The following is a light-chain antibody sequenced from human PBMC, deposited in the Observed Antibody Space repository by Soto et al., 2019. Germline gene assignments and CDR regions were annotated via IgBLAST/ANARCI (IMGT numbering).Light chain of an antibody. V-gene: IGLV2-14*01. CDR1: SSDIGTYNS. Sequence: QSALTQPASVSGSPGQSITISCTGTSSDIGTYNSVSWYQHHPGKAPKLIIHEVSNRPSGVSNRFSGSKSGNTASLTISGLPNEDEAYYYWSSYLSTSALGFGGGTKLTVL. CDR3: SSYLSTSALG. CDR2: EVS. J-gene: IGLJ3*02.